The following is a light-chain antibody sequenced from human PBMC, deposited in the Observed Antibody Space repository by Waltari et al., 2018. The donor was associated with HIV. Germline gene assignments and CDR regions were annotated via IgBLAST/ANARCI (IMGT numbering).Light chain of an antibody. CDR1: ALPKKY. Sequence: SYELTQPPPVSVSPGQTARITCSGDALPKKYAYWYQKKSGQAPVLVIYEDSKRPSGIPERFSGSSSGTMATLTISGAQVEDEADYYWYSTDSSGNHRVFGGGTKLTVL. J-gene: IGLJ2*01. CDR2: EDS. CDR3: YSTDSSGNHRV. V-gene: IGLV3-10*01.